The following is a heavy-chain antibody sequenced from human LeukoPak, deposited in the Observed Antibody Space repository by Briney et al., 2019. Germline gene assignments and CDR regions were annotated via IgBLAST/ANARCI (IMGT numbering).Heavy chain of an antibody. D-gene: IGHD2-2*01. V-gene: IGHV4-59*01. J-gene: IGHJ6*02. Sequence: PSETLSLTCTVSRGSISSYYWSWIRQPPGKGLEWIGYISYSGNTIYNASLKSRVTISVDKSENQFSLKLSSVTAADTAVYYCAGSPRYCTGTTCYSPPAMDVWGQGTTVTVSS. CDR1: RGSISSYY. CDR2: ISYSGNT. CDR3: AGSPRYCTGTTCYSPPAMDV.